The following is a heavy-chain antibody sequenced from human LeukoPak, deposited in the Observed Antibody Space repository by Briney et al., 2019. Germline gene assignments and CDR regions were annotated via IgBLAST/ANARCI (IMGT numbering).Heavy chain of an antibody. D-gene: IGHD6-13*01. CDR2: IGTAGDT. J-gene: IGHJ6*02. CDR1: GFTFSTYD. CDR3: ARGAAAGTYYYGMDV. V-gene: IGHV3-13*01. Sequence: PGGSLRLSCTASGFTFSTYDMHWVRQATGKGLEWVSAIGTAGDTYYPGSVKGRFTISRENAKNSLYLQMNSLRAGDTAVYYCARGAAAGTYYYGMDVWGQGTTVTVSS.